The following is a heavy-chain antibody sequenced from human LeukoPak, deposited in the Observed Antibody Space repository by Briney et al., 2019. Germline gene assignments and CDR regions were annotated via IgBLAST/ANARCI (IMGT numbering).Heavy chain of an antibody. CDR3: AKVLSSSWFFDY. CDR2: IKQGGSEK. CDR1: GFTFISSW. V-gene: IGHV3-7*03. Sequence: PGGSLRLSCAASGFTFISSWMAWVRQAPGKGLEWVANIKQGGSEKYYVGSVKGRFTISRDNAKNSLYLQMNSLRAEDTAVYYCAKVLSSSWFFDYWGQGTLVTVSS. J-gene: IGHJ4*02. D-gene: IGHD6-13*01.